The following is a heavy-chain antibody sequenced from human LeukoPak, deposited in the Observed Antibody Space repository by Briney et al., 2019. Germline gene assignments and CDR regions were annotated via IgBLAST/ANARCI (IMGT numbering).Heavy chain of an antibody. CDR3: ARGSGSYGAFDI. CDR1: GGSISSSSYY. V-gene: IGHV4-39*07. D-gene: IGHD1-26*01. Sequence: SETLSLTCTVSGGSISSSSYYWGWIRQPPGKGLEWIGSIYYSGSTNYNPSLKSRVTISVDTSKNQFSLKLSSVTAADTAVYYCARGSGSYGAFDIWGQGTMVTVSS. CDR2: IYYSGST. J-gene: IGHJ3*02.